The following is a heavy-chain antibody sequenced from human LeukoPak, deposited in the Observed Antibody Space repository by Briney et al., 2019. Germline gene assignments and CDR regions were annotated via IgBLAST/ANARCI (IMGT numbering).Heavy chain of an antibody. CDR2: IYYSGRT. J-gene: IGHJ5*02. D-gene: IGHD5-12*01. CDR3: ARHFEDADIVPTSRGRGWFDP. V-gene: IGHV4-59*08. Sequence: SETLSLTCSVSGGSIRTNSWRCIRQPPGKGLEWIGFIYYSGRTNYNPSLKTRVTVSLDTSKNQFSLKLSSVTAADTAVYYCARHFEDADIVPTSRGRGWFDPWGQGTLVTVSS. CDR1: GGSIRTNS.